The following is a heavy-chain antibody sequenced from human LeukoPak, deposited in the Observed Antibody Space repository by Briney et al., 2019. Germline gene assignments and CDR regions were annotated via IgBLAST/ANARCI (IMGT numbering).Heavy chain of an antibody. Sequence: PSETLSLTCAVYGGSFSGYYWSWIRQPPGKGLEWIGEINHSGSTNYNPSLKSRVTVSVDTSKNQFPLKVNSVTAADTAVYYCAREVAGIDYWGQGTLVTVSS. V-gene: IGHV4-34*01. J-gene: IGHJ4*02. CDR3: AREVAGIDY. D-gene: IGHD6-19*01. CDR1: GGSFSGYY. CDR2: INHSGST.